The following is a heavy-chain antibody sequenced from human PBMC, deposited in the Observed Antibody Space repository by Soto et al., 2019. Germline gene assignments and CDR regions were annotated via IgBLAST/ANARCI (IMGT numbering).Heavy chain of an antibody. V-gene: IGHV3-23*01. D-gene: IGHD6-6*01. CDR1: GFTFSSYA. Sequence: EVQLLESGGGLVQPGESLRLSCADSGFTFSSYAMSWVRQAPGKGLEWVSVISGSDDSTYYADSVRGRFTISRDNSKNTLHRQMTSLRAEARAVYYCAKRSSSSTFDYWGQGTLVTVSS. CDR3: AKRSSSSTFDY. CDR2: ISGSDDST. J-gene: IGHJ4*02.